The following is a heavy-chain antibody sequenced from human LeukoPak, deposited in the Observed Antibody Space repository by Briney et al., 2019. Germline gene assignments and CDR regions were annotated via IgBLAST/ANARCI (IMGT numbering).Heavy chain of an antibody. CDR3: ARIAVAGTGRVGLDYFDY. CDR1: GGSISSSSYY. J-gene: IGHJ4*02. Sequence: SETLSLTCTVSGGSISSSSYYWGWIRQPPGKGLEWIGSIYYSGSTYYNPSLKSRVTISVDTSKNQFSLKLSSVTAADTAVYYCARIAVAGTGRVGLDYFDYWGQGTLVTVSS. CDR2: IYYSGST. D-gene: IGHD6-19*01. V-gene: IGHV4-39*07.